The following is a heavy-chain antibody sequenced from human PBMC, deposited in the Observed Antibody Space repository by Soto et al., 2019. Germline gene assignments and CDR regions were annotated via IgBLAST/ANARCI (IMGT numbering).Heavy chain of an antibody. CDR3: VRGGGGGLFDP. V-gene: IGHV3-11*06. D-gene: IGHD2-15*01. Sequence: PGVSLRLSCAGSGFTFGDSYMSWIRQAPGKGLEWLSYMSPGSRYPVYADSVKGRFTVSRDNAKRSLFLQMTSLTAEDTAIYYCVRGGGGGLFDPWGQGTMVTVSS. CDR1: GFTFGDSY. J-gene: IGHJ5*02. CDR2: MSPGSRYP.